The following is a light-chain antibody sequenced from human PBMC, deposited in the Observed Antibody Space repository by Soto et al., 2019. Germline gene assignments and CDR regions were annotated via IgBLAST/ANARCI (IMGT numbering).Light chain of an antibody. Sequence: QSVLTQPPSVSGAPGQRVTLSCTGNSSNLGAGYDVHWYQQLPGAAPKLVIFGNRNRPSGVPERFSGSKSGTSASLTISGLQSEDEADYYCATWDDSLNGWVFGGGTQLTVL. CDR1: SSNLGAGYD. J-gene: IGLJ3*02. CDR2: GNR. V-gene: IGLV1-40*01. CDR3: ATWDDSLNGWV.